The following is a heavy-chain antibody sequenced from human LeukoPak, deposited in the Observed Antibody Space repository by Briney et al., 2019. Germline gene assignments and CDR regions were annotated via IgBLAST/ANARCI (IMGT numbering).Heavy chain of an antibody. J-gene: IGHJ4*02. CDR3: ARDSGYDSSGGLDY. V-gene: IGHV4-39*07. Sequence: SETLSLTCTVSGGSISSSSYYWGWIRQPPGMGLEWIGSIYYSGSTYYNPSLKSRVTISVDTSKNQFSLKLSSVTAADTAVYYCARDSGYDSSGGLDYWGQGTLVTVSS. D-gene: IGHD3-22*01. CDR2: IYYSGST. CDR1: GGSISSSSYY.